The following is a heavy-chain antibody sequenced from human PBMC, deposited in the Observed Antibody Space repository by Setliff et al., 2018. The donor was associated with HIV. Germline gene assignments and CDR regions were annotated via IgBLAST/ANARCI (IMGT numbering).Heavy chain of an antibody. D-gene: IGHD5-18*01. CDR2: IYYSGST. Sequence: PSETLSLTCTVSGASISSGGYYWSWIRQHPGKGLEWIGYIYYSGSTYYNPSLKSRVSMSVDTSKNQFSLKLSSVTAADTTVYYCARRDGYSYGFYFDYWGQGTLVTVSS. V-gene: IGHV4-31*03. J-gene: IGHJ4*02. CDR1: GASISSGGYY. CDR3: ARRDGYSYGFYFDY.